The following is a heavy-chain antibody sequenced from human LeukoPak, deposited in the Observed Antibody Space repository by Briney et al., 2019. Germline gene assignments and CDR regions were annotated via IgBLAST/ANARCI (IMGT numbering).Heavy chain of an antibody. CDR1: GASIKNYY. Sequence: ETLSLTCTVSGASIKNYYWSWIRQSPGKGLEWVANIKQDGSEKYYVDSVKGRFTISRDNAKNSLYLQMNSLRAEDTAVYYCARDIAGGYYGFDYWGQGTLVTVSS. J-gene: IGHJ4*02. CDR3: ARDIAGGYYGFDY. CDR2: IKQDGSEK. D-gene: IGHD3-3*01. V-gene: IGHV3-7*01.